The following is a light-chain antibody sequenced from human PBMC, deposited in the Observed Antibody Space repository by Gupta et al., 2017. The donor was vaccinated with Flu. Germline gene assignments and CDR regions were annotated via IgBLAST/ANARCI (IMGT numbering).Light chain of an antibody. V-gene: IGLV2-11*01. Sequence: QSALTQPRSVSGAPGQSVTISCAVTSSDFGTYKYVSWYQQHPGKAPKLIIHDVTKRPSGVPNRFSGSKSGNTASLTVSGFQAEDEADYYCCSYVGAYSLVFGTGTEVTVL. CDR3: CSYVGAYSLV. CDR2: DVT. J-gene: IGLJ1*01. CDR1: SSDFGTYKY.